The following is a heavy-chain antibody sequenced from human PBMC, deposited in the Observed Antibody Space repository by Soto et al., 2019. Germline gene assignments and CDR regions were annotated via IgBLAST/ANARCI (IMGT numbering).Heavy chain of an antibody. D-gene: IGHD1-1*01. J-gene: IGHJ5*02. Sequence: SETLSLTCTVSGACISGFYWSWIRKSAGKGLEWIGRIYATGTTDYNPSLKSRVVMSVDTSKKQFSLKLRSVTAADTAVYYCVRDGTKTLRDWFDPWGQGISVTVSS. CDR2: IYATGTT. CDR3: VRDGTKTLRDWFDP. CDR1: GACISGFY. V-gene: IGHV4-4*07.